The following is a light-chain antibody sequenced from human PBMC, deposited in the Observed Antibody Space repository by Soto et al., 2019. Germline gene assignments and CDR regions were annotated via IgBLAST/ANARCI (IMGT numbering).Light chain of an antibody. V-gene: IGKV3-11*01. CDR3: QQRGDWPRA. CDR2: DAS. Sequence: EIMLTPAPATLSLSPGERVTRSSRDSQTVSDFLGWYQQKPGQAPRLLIYDASQRATGVPARFSASGSGTDFTLTISSLEPEDFAIYYCQQRGDWPRAFGGGTKVEFK. J-gene: IGKJ4*01. CDR1: QTVSDF.